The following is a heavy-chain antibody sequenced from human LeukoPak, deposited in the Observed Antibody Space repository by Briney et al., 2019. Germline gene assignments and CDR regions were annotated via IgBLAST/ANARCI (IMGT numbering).Heavy chain of an antibody. V-gene: IGHV4-34*01. CDR2: INHSGST. Sequence: SETLSLTCAVYGRSFSGYYWSWIRQPPGKGLEWIGKINHSGSTNYNPSLKSRVTISVDTSKNQFSLKLTSVTAADTAVYYCARAVEYNFWSGLQRRAATFDYWGQGTLVTVSS. CDR3: ARAVEYNFWSGLQRRAATFDY. J-gene: IGHJ4*02. D-gene: IGHD3-3*01. CDR1: GRSFSGYY.